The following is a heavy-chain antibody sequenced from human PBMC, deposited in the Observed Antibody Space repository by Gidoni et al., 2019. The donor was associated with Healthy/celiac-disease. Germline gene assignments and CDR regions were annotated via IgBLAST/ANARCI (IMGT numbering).Heavy chain of an antibody. V-gene: IGHV4-34*01. CDR3: ARSGSYSKYYYYYMDV. Sequence: QVQLQQWGAGLLKPSETLSLTCAVYGGSFSGYYWSWIRQPPGKGLEWTGEINHSGSTNYNPSLKSRVTISVDTSKNQFSLKLSSVTAADTAVYYCARSGSYSKYYYYYMDVWGKGTTVTVSS. CDR1: GGSFSGYY. CDR2: INHSGST. D-gene: IGHD1-26*01. J-gene: IGHJ6*03.